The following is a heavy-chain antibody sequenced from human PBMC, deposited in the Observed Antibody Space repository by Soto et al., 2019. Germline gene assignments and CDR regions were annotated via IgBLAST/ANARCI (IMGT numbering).Heavy chain of an antibody. V-gene: IGHV1-69*13. Sequence: SVKVSCKASGGTFSSYAISGVRQAPGQGLEWMGGIIPIFGTANYAQKFQGRVTITADESTSTDYMELSSLRSEDTAVYYCARDPIAAAGADAFDIWGQGTILTVSS. J-gene: IGHJ3*02. CDR3: ARDPIAAAGADAFDI. D-gene: IGHD6-13*01. CDR1: GGTFSSYA. CDR2: IIPIFGTA.